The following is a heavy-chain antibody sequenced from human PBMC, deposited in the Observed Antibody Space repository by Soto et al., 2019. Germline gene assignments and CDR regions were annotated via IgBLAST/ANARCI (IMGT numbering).Heavy chain of an antibody. CDR1: GFTVSSSYW. V-gene: IGHV3-74*01. D-gene: IGHD3-22*01. Sequence: PGGSLRLSCAASGFTVSSSYWMHWVRQAPGKGLVWVSRISGDGSSTTYADSVKGRFIISRDNAKNTLYLQMNSLRADDTAVYYCTRPRYDGSGTPFDYWGQGTLVTVSS. CDR2: ISGDGSST. CDR3: TRPRYDGSGTPFDY. J-gene: IGHJ4*02.